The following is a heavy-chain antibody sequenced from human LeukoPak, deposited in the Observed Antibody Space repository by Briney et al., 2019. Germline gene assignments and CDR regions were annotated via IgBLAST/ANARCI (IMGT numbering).Heavy chain of an antibody. V-gene: IGHV4-59*01. CDR2: IYYSGST. J-gene: IGHJ6*03. D-gene: IGHD5-18*01. CDR3: ARGDYSYGYWGDYYYYYMDV. Sequence: PSETLSLTCTVSGGSISSYYWSWIRHPPGKGLEWIGYIYYSGSTNYNPSLKSRVTISVDTSKNQFALKLSSVTAADTAVYYCARGDYSYGYWGDYYYYYMDVWGKGTTVTISS. CDR1: GGSISSYY.